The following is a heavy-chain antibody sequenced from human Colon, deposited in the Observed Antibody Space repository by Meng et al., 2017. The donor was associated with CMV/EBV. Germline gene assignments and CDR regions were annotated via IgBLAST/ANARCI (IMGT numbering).Heavy chain of an antibody. CDR2: INRDGSEK. CDR3: AKGQGIIYD. D-gene: IGHD5/OR15-5a*01. V-gene: IGHV3-7*01. J-gene: IGHJ4*02. CDR1: GFNFSFFW. Sequence: GESLKISCVASGFNFSFFWMSWVRQAPGKGLEWVANINRDGSEKNYLDSVKGRFTVSRDNAKNSLYLQMNSLRADDMAVYYCAKGQGIIYDWGQGTLVTVSP.